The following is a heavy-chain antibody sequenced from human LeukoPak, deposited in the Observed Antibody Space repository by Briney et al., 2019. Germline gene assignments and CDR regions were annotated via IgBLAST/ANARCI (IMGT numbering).Heavy chain of an antibody. Sequence: GGSLRLSCAASGFTFSNFAVSWVRQAPGKGLEWVGRIKSKTDGETTEYGAPVKGRFTILRDDSKNMVYLQMNSLKTEDTAMYYCATYRGYSDYWGQGVLVTASS. CDR3: ATYRGYSDY. D-gene: IGHD1-1*01. CDR1: GFTFSNFA. J-gene: IGHJ4*02. CDR2: IKSKTDGETT. V-gene: IGHV3-15*01.